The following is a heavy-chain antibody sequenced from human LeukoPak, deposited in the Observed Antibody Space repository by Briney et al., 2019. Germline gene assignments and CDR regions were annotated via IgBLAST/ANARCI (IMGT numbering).Heavy chain of an antibody. CDR2: IWYDGSNK. J-gene: IGHJ4*02. CDR1: GFTFRSYG. D-gene: IGHD6-6*01. CDR3: ARVGSSSSLGFDY. Sequence: GVSLRLSCAASGFTFRSYGMHWVRQAPGKGLEWVAVIWYDGSNKYCADSVKGRFTISRDNSKNTLYPEMSSLRAEDTAVYYCARVGSSSSLGFDYWGQGTLVTVSS. V-gene: IGHV3-33*01.